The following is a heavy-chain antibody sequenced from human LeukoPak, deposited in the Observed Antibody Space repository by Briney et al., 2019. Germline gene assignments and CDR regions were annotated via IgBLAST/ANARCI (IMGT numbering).Heavy chain of an antibody. CDR2: INPSGGST. V-gene: IGHV1-46*01. Sequence: ASVKVSCKASGYTFTSYYMHWVRQAPGQGLEWMGIINPSGGSTSYAQKFQGRVTMTRDTSTSTVYMELSSLRSEDTAVYYCAREEYYYGSGSYYNGRSGLDYWGQGTLVTVSS. J-gene: IGHJ4*02. D-gene: IGHD3-10*01. CDR1: GYTFTSYY. CDR3: AREEYYYGSGSYYNGRSGLDY.